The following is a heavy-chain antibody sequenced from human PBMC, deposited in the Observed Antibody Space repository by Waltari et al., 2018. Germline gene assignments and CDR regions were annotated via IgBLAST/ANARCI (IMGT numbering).Heavy chain of an antibody. CDR1: GGTFSSDA. Sequence: QVQLVQAGAEVKKPGTSVKVSCKAAGGTFSSDASSWGRQARGQGLEWRGGIIPILGTATDAQKFQGRVTITPDQSTRTAYMELSSLRSEDTAVYYCLLGAGYNRYFDYWGQGTLVTVSS. CDR2: IIPILGTA. CDR3: LLGAGYNRYFDY. V-gene: IGHV1-69*05. D-gene: IGHD5-12*01. J-gene: IGHJ4*02.